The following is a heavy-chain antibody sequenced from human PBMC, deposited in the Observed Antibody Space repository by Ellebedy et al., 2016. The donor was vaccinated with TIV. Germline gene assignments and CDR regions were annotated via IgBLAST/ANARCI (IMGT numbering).Heavy chain of an antibody. CDR2: ISWNSGSI. V-gene: IGHV3-9*01. J-gene: IGHJ6*02. Sequence: SLKISXAASGFTFDDYAMHWVRQAPGKGLEWVSGISWNSGSIGYADSVKGRFTISRDNAKNSLYLQMNSLRAEDTALYYCAKDTKRGATYYYYGMDVWGQGTTVTVSS. D-gene: IGHD3-16*01. CDR1: GFTFDDYA. CDR3: AKDTKRGATYYYYGMDV.